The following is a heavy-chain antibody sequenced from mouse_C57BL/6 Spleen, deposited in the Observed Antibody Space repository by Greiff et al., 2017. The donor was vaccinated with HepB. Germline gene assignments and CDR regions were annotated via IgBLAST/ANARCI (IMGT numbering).Heavy chain of an antibody. CDR3: ARGGDYYGSGLDY. CDR1: GYSITSGYY. V-gene: IGHV3-6*01. Sequence: VQLQQSGPGLVKPSQSLSLTCSVTGYSITSGYYWNWIRQFPGNKLEWMGYISYDGSNNYNPSLKNRISITRDTSKNQFFLKLNSVTTEDTATYYCARGGDYYGSGLDYWGQGTTLTVSS. CDR2: ISYDGSN. J-gene: IGHJ2*01. D-gene: IGHD1-1*01.